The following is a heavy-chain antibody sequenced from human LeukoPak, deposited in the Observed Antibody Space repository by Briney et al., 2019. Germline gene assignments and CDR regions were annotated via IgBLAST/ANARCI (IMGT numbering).Heavy chain of an antibody. CDR2: IRYDGSNK. D-gene: IGHD4-17*01. Sequence: GGSLRLSCAASGFTFSSYGMHWVRQAPGKGLEWVAFIRYDGSNKYYADSVKGRFTISRDNSKNTLYLQMNSLRAEDTAVYYCAKDYGDYGLGGSYFDYWGQGTLVTVSS. CDR3: AKDYGDYGLGGSYFDY. J-gene: IGHJ4*02. V-gene: IGHV3-30*02. CDR1: GFTFSSYG.